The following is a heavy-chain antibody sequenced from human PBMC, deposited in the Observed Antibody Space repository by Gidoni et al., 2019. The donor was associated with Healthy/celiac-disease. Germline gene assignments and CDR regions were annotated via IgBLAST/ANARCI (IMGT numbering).Heavy chain of an antibody. CDR2: ISSSSSYI. D-gene: IGHD3-10*01. Sequence: EVQLVESGGGLVKPGGCLRLPCAASGFTFSTYSLNWVRQAPGTGLGWVSSISSSSSYIYYACSVKGRFTISRDNAKNSLYLQMNSLRAEDTAVYYCARSNEFGELSLHYFDYWGQGTLVTVSS. J-gene: IGHJ4*02. CDR1: GFTFSTYS. V-gene: IGHV3-21*01. CDR3: ARSNEFGELSLHYFDY.